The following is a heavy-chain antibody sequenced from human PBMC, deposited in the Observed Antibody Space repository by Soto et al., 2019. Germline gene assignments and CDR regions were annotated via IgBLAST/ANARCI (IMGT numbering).Heavy chain of an antibody. CDR3: AREGVTATADY. J-gene: IGHJ4*02. CDR1: GFTVSSNY. V-gene: IGHV3-53*01. CDR2: IYTGGTT. D-gene: IGHD2-21*02. Sequence: PGGSLRLSCAVSGFTVSSNYMSWVRQAPGKGLEWVSVIYTGGTTYYADSVKGRFTISRDNSKNTLYLQMNSLTAKDTAVYYCAREGVTATADYWGQGALVTVSS.